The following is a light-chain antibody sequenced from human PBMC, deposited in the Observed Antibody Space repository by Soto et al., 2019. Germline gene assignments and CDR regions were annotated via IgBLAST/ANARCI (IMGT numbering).Light chain of an antibody. Sequence: DIQMTQSPSTLSASVGDRVTITCRASQSISSWLAWYQHKPGKAPKLLIYKASSLDTGVPSRFRGSGSGTEFPLTISSLQPDDFATYYCQQYNVYSRSFGQGTKVEIK. J-gene: IGKJ1*01. CDR1: QSISSW. CDR2: KAS. V-gene: IGKV1-5*03. CDR3: QQYNVYSRS.